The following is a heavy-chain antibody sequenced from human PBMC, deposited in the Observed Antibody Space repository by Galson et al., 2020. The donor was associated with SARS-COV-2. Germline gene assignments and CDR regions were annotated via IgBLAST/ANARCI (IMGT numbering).Heavy chain of an antibody. Sequence: GGSLRLSCAASGFTFDDYAMHWVRQAPGKGLEWVSGISWNSGSIGYADSVKGRFTISRDNAKNSLYLQMNSLRAEDTALYYCAKDIVTGAAGNYYYGMDVWGQGTTVTVSS. CDR2: ISWNSGSI. CDR1: GFTFDDYA. J-gene: IGHJ6*02. CDR3: AKDIVTGAAGNYYYGMDV. D-gene: IGHD6-13*01. V-gene: IGHV3-9*01.